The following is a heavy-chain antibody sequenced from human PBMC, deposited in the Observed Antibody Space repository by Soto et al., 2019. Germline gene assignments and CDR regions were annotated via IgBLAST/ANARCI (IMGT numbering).Heavy chain of an antibody. CDR3: AKDRQPDGIWTFDL. V-gene: IGHV3-23*03. CDR1: GFTLSTHT. Sequence: GGALRLSCAASGFTLSTHTMNWVRPAPGKGLEWVAGIFPGGSTYYANSVKGRFTISRDHSQSSVFLQMSSLRDEDTAVYYCAKDRQPDGIWTFDLWGQGTLGTVSS. CDR2: IFPGGST. D-gene: IGHD3-9*01. J-gene: IGHJ4*02.